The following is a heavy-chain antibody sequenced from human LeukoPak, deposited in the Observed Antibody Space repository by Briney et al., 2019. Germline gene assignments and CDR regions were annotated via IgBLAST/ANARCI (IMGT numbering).Heavy chain of an antibody. D-gene: IGHD5-18*01. V-gene: IGHV4-34*01. Sequence: PSETLSLTCAVYGGSFSGYYWSWIRHPPGKGLEWIGEINHSGSTNYNPSLKSRVTISVDTSKNQFSLKLSSVTAADTAVYYCARGRGYSYGYSDYWGQGTLVTVSS. J-gene: IGHJ4*02. CDR1: GGSFSGYY. CDR3: ARGRGYSYGYSDY. CDR2: INHSGST.